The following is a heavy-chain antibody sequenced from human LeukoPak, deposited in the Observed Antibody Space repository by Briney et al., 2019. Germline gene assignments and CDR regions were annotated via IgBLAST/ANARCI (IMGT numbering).Heavy chain of an antibody. CDR1: GYTFTSYC. CDR2: ISAYNCNT. J-gene: IGHJ4*02. CDR3: ARARPYWGTMIVVVPPWDY. Sequence: ASVKVSCKASGYTFTSYCISWVRQAPGQGLEWMGLISAYNCNTNYAQKLQGRVTMTTDTSTSTAYMELRSLRSDDTAVYYCARARPYWGTMIVVVPPWDYWGQGTLVTVSS. D-gene: IGHD3-22*01. V-gene: IGHV1-18*01.